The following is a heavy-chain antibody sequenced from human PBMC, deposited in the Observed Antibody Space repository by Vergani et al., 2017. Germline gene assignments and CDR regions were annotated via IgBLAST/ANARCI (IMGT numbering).Heavy chain of an antibody. D-gene: IGHD2-21*02. Sequence: QVQLVQSGAEVGKPGASVKISCKASGYTFTAYYIHWVRQAPEQGLEWVGVISPDGFSTFYAQKFQGRVTITRDTSTSTVYVEVTSLRSEDTAVYYCARESYCGGDCLEYFQHWGQGTLVTVSS. CDR2: ISPDGFST. CDR3: ARESYCGGDCLEYFQH. V-gene: IGHV1-46*01. CDR1: GYTFTAYY. J-gene: IGHJ1*01.